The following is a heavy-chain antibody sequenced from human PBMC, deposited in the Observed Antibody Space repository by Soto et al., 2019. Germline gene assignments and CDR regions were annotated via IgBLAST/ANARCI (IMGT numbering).Heavy chain of an antibody. J-gene: IGHJ4*02. Sequence: GGALRLSFAASGFTFSSYAMSWVRQAPGKGLEWVSAISGSGGSTYYADSVKGRFTISRDNSKNTLYLQMNSLRAEDTAVYYCAKDLESGGIAVAGTLGYWGQGTLVTVSS. CDR3: AKDLESGGIAVAGTLGY. D-gene: IGHD6-19*01. CDR1: GFTFSSYA. V-gene: IGHV3-23*01. CDR2: ISGSGGST.